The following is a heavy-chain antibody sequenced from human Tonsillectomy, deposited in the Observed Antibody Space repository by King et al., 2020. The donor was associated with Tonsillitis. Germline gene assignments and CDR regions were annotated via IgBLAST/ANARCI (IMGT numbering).Heavy chain of an antibody. J-gene: IGHJ3*02. CDR3: ASIVVVVAATREAFDI. CDR2: IYHSGST. Sequence: QLQESGPGLVKPSETLSLTCAVSGYSISSGYYWGWIRQPPGKGLEWIGSIYHSGSTYYNPSLKSRVPISVDTSKNQFSLKLSSWTAADTAVYYFASIVVVVAATREAFDIWGQGTMVTVSS. V-gene: IGHV4-38-2*01. CDR1: GYSISSGYY. D-gene: IGHD2-15*01.